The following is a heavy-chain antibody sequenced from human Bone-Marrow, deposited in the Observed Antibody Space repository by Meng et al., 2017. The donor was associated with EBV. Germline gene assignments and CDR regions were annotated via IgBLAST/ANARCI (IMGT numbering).Heavy chain of an antibody. V-gene: IGHV3-53*01. CDR2: IYSGGNT. J-gene: IGHJ4*02. CDR3: ARDRHPRAFDY. Sequence: GQVVASGGGLIQPGGSLSLSCAASGFTVNSNYMSWVRQAPGKGLEWVSVIYSGGNTYYADSVKGRFTISRDNSKNTLYLQMNSLRVEDTAVYYCARDRHPRAFDYWGQGTLVTVSS. CDR1: GFTVNSNY.